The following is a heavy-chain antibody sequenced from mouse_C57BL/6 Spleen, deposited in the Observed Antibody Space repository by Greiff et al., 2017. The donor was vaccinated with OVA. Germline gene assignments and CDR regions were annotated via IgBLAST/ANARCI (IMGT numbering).Heavy chain of an antibody. D-gene: IGHD2-4*01. CDR2: INPNNGGT. J-gene: IGHJ4*01. V-gene: IGHV1-18*01. CDR3: ARWDYDGYYAMDY. Sequence: EVKLQESGPELVKPGASVKIPCKASGYTFTDYNMDWVKQSHGKSLEWIGDINPNNGGTIYNQKFKGKATLTVDKSSSTAYMELRSLTSEDTAVYYCARWDYDGYYAMDYWGQGTSVTVSS. CDR1: GYTFTDYN.